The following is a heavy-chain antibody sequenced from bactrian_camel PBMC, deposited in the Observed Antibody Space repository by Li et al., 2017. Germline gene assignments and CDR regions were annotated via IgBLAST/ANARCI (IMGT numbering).Heavy chain of an antibody. J-gene: IGHJ4*01. V-gene: IGHV3S35*01. Sequence: VQLVESGGGLVQPGGSLRLSCAASGFTFSSYAMSWVRQAPGKGLEWVSSIGLGDDTPYRYYSDSVKGRFTISRDDAQNTVYLQMNSLKPDDTAVYSCARVRGVVAVGFVDYWGQGTQ. CDR1: GFTFSSYA. CDR2: IGLGDDTPYR. D-gene: IGHD6*01. CDR3: ARVRGVVAVGFVDY.